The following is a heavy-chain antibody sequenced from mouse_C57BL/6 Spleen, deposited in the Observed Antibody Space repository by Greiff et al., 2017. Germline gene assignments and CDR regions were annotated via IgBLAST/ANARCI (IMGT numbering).Heavy chain of an antibody. J-gene: IGHJ1*03. Sequence: QVQLQQSGAELVRPGASVTLSCKASGYTFTDYEMHWVKQTPVHGLEWIGAIDPETGGTAYNQKFKGKAILTADKSSSTAYMELRSLTSEDSAVYYCTDDYDVYFDVWGTGTTVTVSS. CDR2: IDPETGGT. D-gene: IGHD2-4*01. CDR1: GYTFTDYE. V-gene: IGHV1-15*01. CDR3: TDDYDVYFDV.